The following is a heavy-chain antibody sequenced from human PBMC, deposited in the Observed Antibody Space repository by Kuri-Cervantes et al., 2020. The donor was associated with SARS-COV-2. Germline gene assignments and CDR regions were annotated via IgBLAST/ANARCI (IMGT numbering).Heavy chain of an antibody. Sequence: LRLSCAVSGYSISSSNWWGWIRQPPGKGLEWIGYIYYSGSTYYNPSLKSRVTMSVDTSKNQFSLKLSSVTAADTAVYYCARLYYDILTGYYRHYFDYWGQGTLVTVSS. V-gene: IGHV4-28*01. CDR3: ARLYYDILTGYYRHYFDY. D-gene: IGHD3-9*01. CDR2: IYYSGST. CDR1: GYSISSSNW. J-gene: IGHJ4*02.